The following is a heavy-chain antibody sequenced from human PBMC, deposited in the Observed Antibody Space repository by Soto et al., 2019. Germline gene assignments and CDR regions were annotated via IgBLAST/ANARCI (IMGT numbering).Heavy chain of an antibody. CDR2: IIPIFGTA. V-gene: IGHV1-69*01. CDR1: GGTFSDYG. J-gene: IGHJ5*02. Sequence: QVQLVQSGAEVKKPGSSVKVSCTASGGTFSDYGINWVRQAPGQGLEWMGGIIPIFGTANYAQKFQGRVTIIADESTTTAYMELSRLRYEDTAVYYCARGWDHYDSSGLLTWFDPWGQGTLVTVSS. CDR3: ARGWDHYDSSGLLTWFDP. D-gene: IGHD3-22*01.